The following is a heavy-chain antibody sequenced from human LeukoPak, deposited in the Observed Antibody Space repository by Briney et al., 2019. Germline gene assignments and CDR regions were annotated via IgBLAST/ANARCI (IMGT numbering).Heavy chain of an antibody. Sequence: GGSLRLSCAVSGITLSNYGMSWVRQAPGKGQEWVAGISDSGGRTNYADSVKGRFTISRDNPKNTLYLQMNSLRVEDTAVYYCAKERNAAPAHWGQGTLVTVSS. V-gene: IGHV3-23*01. J-gene: IGHJ4*02. D-gene: IGHD6-25*01. CDR1: GITLSNYG. CDR3: AKERNAAPAH. CDR2: ISDSGGRT.